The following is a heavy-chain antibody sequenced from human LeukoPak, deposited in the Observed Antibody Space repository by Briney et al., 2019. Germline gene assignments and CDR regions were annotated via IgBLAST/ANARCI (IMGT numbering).Heavy chain of an antibody. Sequence: PGRSLRLSCAASGFTFDDYTMHWVRQAPGKGLEWVSLISWNGAGTFYADSVKGRFTISRDNSKNSLYLQMNSLRTEDTALYYCTKDHVAAIDGKGFDCWGQGTLVTVSS. D-gene: IGHD2-15*01. CDR2: ISWNGAGT. V-gene: IGHV3-43*01. CDR1: GFTFDDYT. CDR3: TKDHVAAIDGKGFDC. J-gene: IGHJ4*02.